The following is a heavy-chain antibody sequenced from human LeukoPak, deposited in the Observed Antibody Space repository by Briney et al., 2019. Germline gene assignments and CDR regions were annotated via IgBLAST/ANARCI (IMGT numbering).Heavy chain of an antibody. J-gene: IGHJ3*02. V-gene: IGHV3-23*01. CDR2: ISGSGDNT. Sequence: PGGSLRLSCAASGFTVSSNYMSWVRQAPGKGLEWVSTISGSGDNTYYADSVKGRFTISRDNSKNTLYLQVSSLRAEDTAIYYCARDQRKYCSKTSCYVYDIWGQGTVVTVSA. CDR3: ARDQRKYCSKTSCYVYDI. D-gene: IGHD2-2*01. CDR1: GFTVSSNY.